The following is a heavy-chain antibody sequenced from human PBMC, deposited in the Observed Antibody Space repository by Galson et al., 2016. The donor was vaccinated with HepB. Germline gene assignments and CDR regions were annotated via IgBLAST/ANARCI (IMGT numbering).Heavy chain of an antibody. CDR2: IYNIGSTSGST. CDR1: GGSMSSYY. V-gene: IGHV4-59*01. J-gene: IGHJ4*02. D-gene: IGHD1-14*01. Sequence: ETLSLTCTVSGGSMSSYYWSWIRQSPGKGLELIGDIYNIGSTSGSTNYNPSLKSRATISIDAPKKQFSLLLSSVTAADTAVDYCARRHLNQRVDFWGQGTLVTVSS. CDR3: ARRHLNQRVDF.